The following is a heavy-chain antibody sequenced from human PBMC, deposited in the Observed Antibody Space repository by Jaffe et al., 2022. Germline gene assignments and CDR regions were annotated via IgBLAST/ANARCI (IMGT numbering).Heavy chain of an antibody. Sequence: EVQLVESGGGFEQPGRSLRLSCTPSGFTFGDYAVSWVRQAPGKGLECVGFIRSKAFGGTIEYAASVKGRFTISRDDSKSIAYLQMNSLKTEDTAVYYCTRARGMVRGPSRYYYVDVWGKGTTVTVSS. D-gene: IGHD3-10*01. CDR3: TRARGMVRGPSRYYYVDV. CDR1: GFTFGDYA. V-gene: IGHV3-49*04. J-gene: IGHJ6*03. CDR2: IRSKAFGGTI.